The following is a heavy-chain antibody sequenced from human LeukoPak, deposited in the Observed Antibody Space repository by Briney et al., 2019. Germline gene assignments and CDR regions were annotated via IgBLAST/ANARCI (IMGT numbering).Heavy chain of an antibody. D-gene: IGHD3-10*01. CDR1: GGSISSGGYY. V-gene: IGHV4-31*03. CDR3: ARRFGEYWSHRANWLDP. CDR2: IYYSGST. J-gene: IGHJ5*02. Sequence: SQTLSLTCTVSGGSISSGGYYWSWIRQHPGKGLEWIGYIYYSGSTYYNPSLKSRVTISVDTSKNQFSLKLSSVTAADTAVYYCARRFGEYWSHRANWLDPWGQGTLVTVSS.